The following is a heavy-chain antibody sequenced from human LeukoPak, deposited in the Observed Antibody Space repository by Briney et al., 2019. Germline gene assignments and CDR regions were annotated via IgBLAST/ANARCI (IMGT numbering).Heavy chain of an antibody. Sequence: GGSMRLSCAASGFTFSSYAMSWVRQAPGKGLEWVLGISASGGSSYYADSVKGRFTISRDNSKNTLYLQMDSLRAEDTAVYYCAKDRITGTPYYFDYWGQGTLVTVSS. D-gene: IGHD1-20*01. J-gene: IGHJ4*02. CDR2: ISASGGSS. CDR1: GFTFSSYA. V-gene: IGHV3-23*01. CDR3: AKDRITGTPYYFDY.